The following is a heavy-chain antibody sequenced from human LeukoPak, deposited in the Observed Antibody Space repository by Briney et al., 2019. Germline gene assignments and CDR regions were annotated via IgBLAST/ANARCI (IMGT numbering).Heavy chain of an antibody. V-gene: IGHV3-64D*06. CDR3: VEDIPVVPAATTWDKDWFDP. D-gene: IGHD2-2*01. CDR1: GFTFSSYA. J-gene: IGHJ5*02. CDR2: ISSNGGST. Sequence: PGGSLRLSCSASGFTFSSYAMHWVRQAPGKGLEYVSAISSNGGSTYYADSVKDRFTISRDNSKNTLYLQMSSLRAEDTAVYYCVEDIPVVPAATTWDKDWFDPWGQGTLVTVSS.